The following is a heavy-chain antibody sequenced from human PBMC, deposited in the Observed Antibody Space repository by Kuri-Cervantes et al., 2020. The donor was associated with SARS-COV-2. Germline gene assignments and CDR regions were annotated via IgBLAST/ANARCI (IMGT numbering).Heavy chain of an antibody. J-gene: IGHJ6*02. CDR1: GGSFSGYY. CDR3: ARGGRIAVAGILLPLYYYGMDV. D-gene: IGHD6-19*01. V-gene: IGHV4-34*01. CDR2: INHSGST. Sequence: SETLSLTCAVYGGSFSGYYWSRIRQPPGKGLEWIGEINHSGSTNYNPSLKSRVTISVDTSKNQFSLKLSSVTAADTAVYYCARGGRIAVAGILLPLYYYGMDVRGQGTTVTVSS.